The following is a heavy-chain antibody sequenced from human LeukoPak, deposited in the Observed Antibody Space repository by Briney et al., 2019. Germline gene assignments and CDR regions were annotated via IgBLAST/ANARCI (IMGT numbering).Heavy chain of an antibody. D-gene: IGHD3-10*02. Sequence: GGSLRLSCAASGFTFSSYEMNWVRQSPGKGVEGVSYISSSGSTIDYADSVKGRFTISRDNAKNSLYLQMNSLRAEDTAVYYCAELGITMIGGVWGKGTTVTISS. CDR1: GFTFSSYE. CDR2: ISSSGSTI. J-gene: IGHJ6*04. CDR3: AELGITMIGGV. V-gene: IGHV3-48*03.